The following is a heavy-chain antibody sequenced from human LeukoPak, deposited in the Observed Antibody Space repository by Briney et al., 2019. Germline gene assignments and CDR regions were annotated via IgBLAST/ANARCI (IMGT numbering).Heavy chain of an antibody. D-gene: IGHD3-16*01. Sequence: SETLSLTCTVSGGSVSSGNYYWSWTRQPPGKGLEWIVYVYYSGSTNYNPSLKSRVTISVDTSKNQFSLKLSSVTAAATAVHYCARGTWRYAGKHFDYWGHGTLVTVSS. CDR2: VYYSGST. V-gene: IGHV4-61*01. CDR1: GGSVSSGNYY. J-gene: IGHJ4*01. CDR3: ARGTWRYAGKHFDY.